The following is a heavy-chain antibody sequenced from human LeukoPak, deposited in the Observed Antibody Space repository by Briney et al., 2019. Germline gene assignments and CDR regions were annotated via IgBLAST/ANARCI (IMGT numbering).Heavy chain of an antibody. CDR1: GGSISSGSYY. Sequence: SQTLSLTCTVSGGSISSGSYYWSWIRQPAGKGLEWIGRIYTSGSTNYNPSLKSRVTISVDTSKNQFSLKLSSVTAADTAVYYCARWGYYDSSGNRKDAFDIWGQGTMVTVSS. D-gene: IGHD3-22*01. CDR3: ARWGYYDSSGNRKDAFDI. CDR2: IYTSGST. J-gene: IGHJ3*02. V-gene: IGHV4-61*02.